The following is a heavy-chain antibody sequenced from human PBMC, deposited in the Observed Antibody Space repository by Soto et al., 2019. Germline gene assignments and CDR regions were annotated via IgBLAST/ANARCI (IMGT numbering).Heavy chain of an antibody. CDR3: VGEVGFQLIY. D-gene: IGHD2-2*01. CDR2: ITSSDVTM. J-gene: IGHJ4*02. Sequence: EVQLVESGGGLVQPGGSLRLSCAASGFTFSTHSMNWVRQAPGKGLEWISYITSSDVTMYADSVKGRFTISRNNAKNSLYLQMNSLRGEATAVYFCVGEVGFQLIYWGQGTLVTVSS. CDR1: GFTFSTHS. V-gene: IGHV3-48*01.